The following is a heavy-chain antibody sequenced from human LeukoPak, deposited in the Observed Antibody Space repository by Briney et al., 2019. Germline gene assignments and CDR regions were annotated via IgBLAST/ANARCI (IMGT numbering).Heavy chain of an antibody. Sequence: PGGSLRLSCAASGFTFSSYAMTWVRQAPGKGLEWVSTISDNGGSTYYADSMKGRFTISRDNSKNTLYLQMNSLRAEDTAVYYCAAYDSGSYYNALDYWGQGTLVTVFS. CDR1: GFTFSSYA. V-gene: IGHV3-23*01. D-gene: IGHD3-10*01. J-gene: IGHJ4*02. CDR2: ISDNGGST. CDR3: AAYDSGSYYNALDY.